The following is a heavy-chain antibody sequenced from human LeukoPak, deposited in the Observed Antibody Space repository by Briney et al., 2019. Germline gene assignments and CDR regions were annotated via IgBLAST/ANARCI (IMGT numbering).Heavy chain of an antibody. CDR2: VDPEDGET. CDR3: ATDVPYNWNDAGENWFDP. D-gene: IGHD1-1*01. CDR1: GYTFTDYY. Sequence: ASVKVSCKVSGYTFTDYYMHWVQQAPGKGLESMGLVDPEDGETIYAEKFQGRVTITADTSTDTAYMELSSLRSEDTAVYYCATDVPYNWNDAGENWFDPWGQGTLVTVSS. J-gene: IGHJ5*02. V-gene: IGHV1-69-2*01.